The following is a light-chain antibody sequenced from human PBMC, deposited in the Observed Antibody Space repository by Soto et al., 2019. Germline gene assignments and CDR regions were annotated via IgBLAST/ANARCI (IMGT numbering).Light chain of an antibody. V-gene: IGKV3-20*01. Sequence: EVVLTQFPGTLSLSPGERATLSCRASQTITGTYLAWHQQKPGQAPRLLIHGASTRATGIPDRFSGGGTGTDFNLNISRVEPEDFAMYYCQQYGRSKRWTFGQGTKVDI. CDR3: QQYGRSKRWT. CDR1: QTITGTY. CDR2: GAS. J-gene: IGKJ1*01.